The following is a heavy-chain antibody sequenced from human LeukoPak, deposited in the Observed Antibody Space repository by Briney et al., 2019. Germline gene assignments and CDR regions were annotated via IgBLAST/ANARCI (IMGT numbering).Heavy chain of an antibody. D-gene: IGHD6-6*01. CDR1: GGSISSYY. CDR2: IYYSGST. CDR3: AREIAARPTYYYYYMDV. Sequence: SQTLSLTCTVSGGSISSYYWSWIRQPPGKGLEWIGYIYYSGSTNYNPSLKSRVTISVDTSKNQFSLKLSSVTAADTAVYYCAREIAARPTYYYYYMDVWGKGTTVTVSS. J-gene: IGHJ6*03. V-gene: IGHV4-59*01.